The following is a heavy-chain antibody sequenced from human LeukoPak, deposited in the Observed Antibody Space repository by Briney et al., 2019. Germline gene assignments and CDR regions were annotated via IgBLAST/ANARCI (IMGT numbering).Heavy chain of an antibody. J-gene: IGHJ4*02. V-gene: IGHV3-23*01. Sequence: PGGSLRLSCAASGFTFSSYAMSWVRQAPGKGLEWVSAISGSGGSTYYADSVKGRFTISRDNSKNTLYLQMNSLRAEDTAVYYCAKDPPYCSSTSCNLGYFDYWGQGTLVTVSS. D-gene: IGHD2-2*01. CDR3: AKDPPYCSSTSCNLGYFDY. CDR1: GFTFSSYA. CDR2: ISGSGGST.